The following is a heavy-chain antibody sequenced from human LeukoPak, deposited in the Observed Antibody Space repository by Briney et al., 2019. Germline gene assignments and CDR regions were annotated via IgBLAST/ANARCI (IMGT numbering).Heavy chain of an antibody. CDR3: ARLYCDGGSCYLDY. CDR1: GFMFDDYG. J-gene: IGHJ4*02. D-gene: IGHD4-23*01. V-gene: IGHV3-20*04. Sequence: GGSLRLSCAASGFMFDDYGMSWVRQAPGKGLEWVSGINWNGGRTGYADSVKGRFTISRDNAKNSLYLQMNSLRAEDTALYYCARLYCDGGSCYLDYWGQGTLVTVSS. CDR2: INWNGGRT.